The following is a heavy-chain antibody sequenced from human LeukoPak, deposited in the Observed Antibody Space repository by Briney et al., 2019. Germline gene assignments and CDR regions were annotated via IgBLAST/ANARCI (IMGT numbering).Heavy chain of an antibody. CDR1: GFKFSDYY. CDR2: VSGTSSFT. J-gene: IGHJ5*02. V-gene: IGHV3-11*06. CDR3: VRLHDSRPSS. Sequence: PGGSLRLSCAASGFKFSDYYMSWIRQAPGKGLEWLSYVSGTSSFTNYADSVRGRFTISRDNAKNSLYLQMSSLRAEDTAVYYCVRLHDSRPSSWGQGALVTVSS. D-gene: IGHD3-16*01.